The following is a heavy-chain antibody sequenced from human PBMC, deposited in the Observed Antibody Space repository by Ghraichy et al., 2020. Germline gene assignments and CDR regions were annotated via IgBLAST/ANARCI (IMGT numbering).Heavy chain of an antibody. CDR1: GFTFDDYA. Sequence: SLRLSCAASGFTFDDYAMHWVRQAPGKGLEWVSGISWNSGSIGYADSVKGRFTISRDNAKNSLYLQMNSMRAEDTAFDYCSKDRSLVAVAVFGDAFDIWGQGTMVTVSS. V-gene: IGHV3-9*01. D-gene: IGHD6-19*01. J-gene: IGHJ3*02. CDR3: SKDRSLVAVAVFGDAFDI. CDR2: ISWNSGSI.